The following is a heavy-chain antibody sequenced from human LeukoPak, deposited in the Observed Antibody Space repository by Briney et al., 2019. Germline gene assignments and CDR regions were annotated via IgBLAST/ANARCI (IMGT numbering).Heavy chain of an antibody. CDR3: ARPQMATTPGRFDY. CDR1: GGSLSGYY. CDR2: INHSGNT. J-gene: IGHJ4*02. Sequence: PSETLSLTCAVYGGSLSGYYWSWIRQPPGKGLEWIGEINHSGNTNYNPSLKSRVIISVDTSKNQFSLKLSSVTAADTAVYYCARPQMATTPGRFDYWGQGTLVTVSS. V-gene: IGHV4-34*01. D-gene: IGHD5-24*01.